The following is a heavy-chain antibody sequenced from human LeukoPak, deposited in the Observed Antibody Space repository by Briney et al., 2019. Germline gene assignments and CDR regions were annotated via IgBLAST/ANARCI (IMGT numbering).Heavy chain of an antibody. V-gene: IGHV1-69*13. D-gene: IGHD2-15*01. CDR2: IIPIFGTA. J-gene: IGHJ5*02. CDR1: GGTFSSYA. Sequence: GASVKVYCKASGGTFSSYAISWVRQAPGQGLEWMGGIIPIFGTANYAQKFQGRVTITADESTSTAYMELSSLRSEDTAVYYCAREHCSGGSCYFGFDPWGQGTLVTVSS. CDR3: AREHCSGGSCYFGFDP.